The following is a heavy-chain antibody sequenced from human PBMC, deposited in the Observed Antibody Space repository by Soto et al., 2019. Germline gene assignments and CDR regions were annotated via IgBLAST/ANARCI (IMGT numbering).Heavy chain of an antibody. Sequence: PGGSLRLSCAASGFTFSSYAMSWVRQAPGKGLEWVSAISGSGGSTYYADSVKVRFTISRDNSKNTLYLQMNSLRAEDTAVYYCAKDRWFGELSVPFDYWGQGSLVTVSS. V-gene: IGHV3-23*01. CDR1: GFTFSSYA. CDR3: AKDRWFGELSVPFDY. J-gene: IGHJ4*02. D-gene: IGHD3-10*01. CDR2: ISGSGGST.